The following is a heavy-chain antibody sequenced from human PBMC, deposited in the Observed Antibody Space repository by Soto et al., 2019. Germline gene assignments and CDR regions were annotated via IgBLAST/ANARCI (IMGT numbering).Heavy chain of an antibody. CDR3: ARETLRYYYGSGSPQAANWIDP. Sequence: SETLSLTCAVSGGSISSSNWWSWVRQPPGKGLEWIGEIYHSGSTNYNPSLKSRVTISVDKSKNQFSLKLSSVTAADTAVYYCARETLRYYYGSGSPQAANWIDPWGQGTLVTVSS. CDR2: IYHSGST. D-gene: IGHD3-10*01. V-gene: IGHV4-4*02. CDR1: GGSISSSNW. J-gene: IGHJ5*02.